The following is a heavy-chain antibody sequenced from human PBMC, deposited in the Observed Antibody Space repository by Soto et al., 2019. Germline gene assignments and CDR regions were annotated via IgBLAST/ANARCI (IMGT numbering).Heavy chain of an antibody. CDR3: AREVYYDFWSGYRYYFDY. V-gene: IGHV1-18*01. CDR1: GYTFTSYG. CDR2: ISAYNGNT. Sequence: ASVKVSCKASGYTFTSYGISWVRQAPGQGLEWMGWISAYNGNTNYAQKLQGRVTMTTDTSTSTAYMELRSLRSDDTAVYYCAREVYYDFWSGYRYYFDYWGPGTLVTVSS. J-gene: IGHJ4*02. D-gene: IGHD3-3*01.